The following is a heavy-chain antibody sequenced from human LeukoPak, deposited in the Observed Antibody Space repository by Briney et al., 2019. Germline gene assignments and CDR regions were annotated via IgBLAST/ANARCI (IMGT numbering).Heavy chain of an antibody. J-gene: IGHJ4*02. Sequence: GGSLRLSCAASGFTFSSYAMSWVRQAPGKGLGWVSAISGSGGSTYYADSVKGRFTISRDNSKNTLYLQMNSLRAEDTAVYYCAKAPRGVRGVIGGTVDYWGQGTLVTVSS. CDR3: AKAPRGVRGVIGGTVDY. D-gene: IGHD3-10*01. CDR2: ISGSGGST. CDR1: GFTFSSYA. V-gene: IGHV3-23*01.